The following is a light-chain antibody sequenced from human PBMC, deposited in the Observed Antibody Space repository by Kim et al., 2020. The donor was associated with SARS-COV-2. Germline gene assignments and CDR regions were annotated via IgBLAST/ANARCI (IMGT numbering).Light chain of an antibody. CDR2: DVS. J-gene: IGLJ2*01. CDR3: SSYTSNNTLL. CDR1: SSYIGGYVY. V-gene: IGLV2-14*04. Sequence: GQSIAISCTGTSSYIGGYVYVSWYQQHPGTVPKLIIYDVSKGPSGVSNRFTGSKSGNTASLTISGLQPGDEAEYYCSSYTSNNTLLFGGGTQLTVL.